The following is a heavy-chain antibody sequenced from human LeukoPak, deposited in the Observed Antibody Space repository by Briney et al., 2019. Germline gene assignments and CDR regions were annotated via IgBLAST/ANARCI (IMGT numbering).Heavy chain of an antibody. J-gene: IGHJ3*02. V-gene: IGHV3-30*18. Sequence: PGRSLRLSCAASGFTFSSYGMHWVRQAPGKGLEWVAVISYDGSNKYYADSVKGRFTISRDNSKNTLYLQMNSLRAEDTAVYYCAKVYYPGFHDAFDIWGQGTMVTVSS. CDR2: ISYDGSNK. CDR1: GFTFSSYG. CDR3: AKVYYPGFHDAFDI. D-gene: IGHD3-10*01.